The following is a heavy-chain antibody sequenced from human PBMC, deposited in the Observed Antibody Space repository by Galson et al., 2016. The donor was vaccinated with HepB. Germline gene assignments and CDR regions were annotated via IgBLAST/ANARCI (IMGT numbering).Heavy chain of an antibody. CDR1: GFSLSTSGMC. CDR2: IDSDDDK. Sequence: PALVKPTQTLTLTCTFSGFSLSTSGMCVSWIRQPPGKALEWLALIDSDDDKYYSTSLKTRLTISKVTSKNQVVLTMTNMDPVDTGTYYCARINWGGTYYIGAFDIWGQGKVVSVSS. J-gene: IGHJ3*02. D-gene: IGHD1-26*01. CDR3: ARINWGGTYYIGAFDI. V-gene: IGHV2-70*01.